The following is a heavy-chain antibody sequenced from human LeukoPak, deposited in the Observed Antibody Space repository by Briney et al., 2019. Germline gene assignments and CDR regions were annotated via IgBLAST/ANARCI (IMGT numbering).Heavy chain of an antibody. CDR3: ARRTTGTGPFDY. J-gene: IGHJ4*02. D-gene: IGHD1-1*01. CDR1: GGSISSYY. CDR2: IYYRGST. Sequence: SETLSLTCTVSGGSISSYYWSWIRQPPGKGLEWIAYIYYRGSTNYNPSLKSRVTISVDTSKDQFSLKLSSVTAADTAVYYCARRTTGTGPFDYWGQGTLVTVSS. V-gene: IGHV4-59*08.